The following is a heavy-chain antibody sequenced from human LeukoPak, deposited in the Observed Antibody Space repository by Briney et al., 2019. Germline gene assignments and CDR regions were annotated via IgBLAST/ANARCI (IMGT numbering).Heavy chain of an antibody. CDR3: ARRDIAAAGPFDP. CDR1: GYSFTSYW. J-gene: IGHJ5*02. CDR2: IYPGGSDT. Sequence: GESLKISCKGSGYSFTSYWIGWVRQMPGKGLEWMGIIYPGGSDTRYSPSFQGQVTISADKSISTAYLQWSSLKASDTAMYYCARRDIAAAGPFDPWGQGTLVTVSS. V-gene: IGHV5-51*01. D-gene: IGHD6-13*01.